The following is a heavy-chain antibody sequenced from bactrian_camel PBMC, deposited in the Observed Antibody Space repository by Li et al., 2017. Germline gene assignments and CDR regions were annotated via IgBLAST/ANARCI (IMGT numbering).Heavy chain of an antibody. CDR2: IDDVGSI. Sequence: QVQLVESGGGSVQPGGSLRLSCAAPVDSFYCMGWYRQTPGKEREAVAAIDDVGSISYANFAKGRFTISKDNAKNILYLQMNDLEPEDTAMYYCAATVWSTLAELFRGGCPRREYNIWGQGTQVTVS. D-gene: IGHD7*01. V-gene: IGHV3S53*01. CDR1: VDSFYC. CDR3: AATVWSTLAELFRGGCPRREYNI. J-gene: IGHJ4*01.